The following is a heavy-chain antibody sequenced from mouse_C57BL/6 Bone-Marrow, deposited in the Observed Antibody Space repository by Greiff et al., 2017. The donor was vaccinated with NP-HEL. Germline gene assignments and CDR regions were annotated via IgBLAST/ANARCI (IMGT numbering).Heavy chain of an antibody. D-gene: IGHD2-5*01. CDR2: ISNGGGST. J-gene: IGHJ4*01. V-gene: IGHV5-12*01. Sequence: EVHLVESGGGLVQPGGSLKLSCAASGFTFSDYYMYWVRQTPEKRLEWVAYISNGGGSTYYPDTVKGRFTISRDNAKNTLYLQMSRLKSEDTAMYYCARSNYLYYAMDYWGQGTSVTVSS. CDR1: GFTFSDYY. CDR3: ARSNYLYYAMDY.